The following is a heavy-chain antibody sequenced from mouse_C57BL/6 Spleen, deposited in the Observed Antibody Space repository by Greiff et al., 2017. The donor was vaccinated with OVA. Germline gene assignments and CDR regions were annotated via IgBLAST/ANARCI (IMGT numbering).Heavy chain of an antibody. CDR3: ARQGENWDGYFDV. Sequence: EVQLVESGGGLVQPGGSLKLSCAASGFTFSDYYMYWVRQTPEKRLEWVAYISNGGGSTYYPDTVKGRFTISRDNAKNTLYLQMSRLKSEDTAMYYCARQGENWDGYFDVWGTGTTVTVSS. J-gene: IGHJ1*03. CDR1: GFTFSDYY. CDR2: ISNGGGST. D-gene: IGHD4-1*01. V-gene: IGHV5-12*01.